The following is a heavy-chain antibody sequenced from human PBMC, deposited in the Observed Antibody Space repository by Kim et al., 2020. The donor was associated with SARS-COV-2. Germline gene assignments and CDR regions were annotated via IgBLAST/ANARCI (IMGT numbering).Heavy chain of an antibody. CDR3: ARESIAVAGTWGYFDY. Sequence: GGSLRLSCAASGFTFSSYAMHWVRQAPGKGLEWVAVISYDGSNKYYADSVKGRFTISRDNSKNTLYLQMNSLRAEDTAVYYCARESIAVAGTWGYFDYWGQGTLVTVSS. D-gene: IGHD6-19*01. CDR1: GFTFSSYA. J-gene: IGHJ4*02. CDR2: ISYDGSNK. V-gene: IGHV3-30*04.